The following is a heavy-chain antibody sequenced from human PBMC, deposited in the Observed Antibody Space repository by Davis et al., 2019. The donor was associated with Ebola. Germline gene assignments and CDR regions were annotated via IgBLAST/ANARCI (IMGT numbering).Heavy chain of an antibody. CDR2: IYYSGST. CDR3: ARLLPVIVDGTGMDV. Sequence: PSETLSLTCTVSGGSISSSSYYWGWIRQPPGKGLEWIGSIYYSGSTYYNPSLKSRVTISVDTSKNQFSLKLSSVTAADTAVYYCARLLPVIVDGTGMDVWGQGTTVTVSS. V-gene: IGHV4-39*01. J-gene: IGHJ6*02. CDR1: GGSISSSSYY. D-gene: IGHD1-26*01.